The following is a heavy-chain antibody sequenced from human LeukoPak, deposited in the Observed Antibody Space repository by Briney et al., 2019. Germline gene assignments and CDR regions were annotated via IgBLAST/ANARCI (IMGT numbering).Heavy chain of an antibody. V-gene: IGHV3-53*01. J-gene: IGHJ4*02. CDR2: IHSSGAT. CDR1: GFTGSNNY. CDR3: AKRAQYCPTTSCLVK. Sequence: PGGSLRLSCAASGFTGSNNYVSWVRQAPGMGLEWVSAIHSSGATYYADSVKGLFTISRDNSKNTLYLQMNSLRGEDTGVYFCAKRAQYCPTTSCLVKWGQGTLVTVSS. D-gene: IGHD2-2*01.